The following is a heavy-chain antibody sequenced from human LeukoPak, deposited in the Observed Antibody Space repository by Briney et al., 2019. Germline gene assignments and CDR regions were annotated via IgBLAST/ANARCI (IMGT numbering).Heavy chain of an antibody. CDR2: INSDGSST. CDR1: GFXFSSCW. J-gene: IGHJ4*02. D-gene: IGHD1-7*01. CDR3: ARVTSLTGTIFDS. Sequence: PGGSLRLSCAASGFXFSSCWIHWVRQDPGKGQVWVARINSDGSSTSYADSVKGRFTISRDNAKNTLYLQMSSLRVEDMAVYYCARVTSLTGTIFDSWGQGTLVTVSS. V-gene: IGHV3-74*01.